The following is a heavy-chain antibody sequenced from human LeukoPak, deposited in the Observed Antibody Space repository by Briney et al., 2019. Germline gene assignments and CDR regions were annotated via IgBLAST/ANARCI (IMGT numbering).Heavy chain of an antibody. V-gene: IGHV4-39*01. CDR1: GGSISSSSYY. CDR2: IYYSGST. CDR3: ARGAFRRLTMVRGVAFDY. Sequence: PSETLSLTCTVSGGSISSSSYYWGWIRQPPGKGLEWIGSIYYSGSTYYNPSLKSRVTISVDTSKNQFSLKLSSVTAADTAVYYCARGAFRRLTMVRGVAFDYWGQGTLVTVSS. J-gene: IGHJ4*02. D-gene: IGHD3-10*01.